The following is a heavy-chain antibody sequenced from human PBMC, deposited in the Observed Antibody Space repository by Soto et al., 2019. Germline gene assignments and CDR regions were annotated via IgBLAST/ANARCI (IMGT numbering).Heavy chain of an antibody. CDR3: ARHFRYYYGSGSTLAFDY. CDR2: IDPSDSYT. J-gene: IGHJ4*02. D-gene: IGHD3-10*01. CDR1: GYSFTSYW. Sequence: EVQLVQCGAEVKKPGESLRISCKGSGYSFTSYWISWVRQMPGKGLEWIGRIDPSDSYTNYSPSFQGHVTISADKSISTAYLQWSSLKASDSAMYYCARHFRYYYGSGSTLAFDYWGQGTLVTVSS. V-gene: IGHV5-10-1*01.